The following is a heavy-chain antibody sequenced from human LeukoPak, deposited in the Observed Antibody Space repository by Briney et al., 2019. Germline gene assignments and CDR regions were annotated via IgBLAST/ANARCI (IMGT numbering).Heavy chain of an antibody. Sequence: ASVRVSCKASGYTFTNYDINWVRQASGQGLEWMGWMNPNSGNTGSAQKFQGRVTMTSNTSISTAYMELSSLRSEDTAVYYCARGLRREQQLLRAFDYWGQGTPVSVSS. CDR1: GYTFTNYD. D-gene: IGHD6-13*01. CDR2: MNPNSGNT. CDR3: ARGLRREQQLLRAFDY. V-gene: IGHV1-8*01. J-gene: IGHJ4*02.